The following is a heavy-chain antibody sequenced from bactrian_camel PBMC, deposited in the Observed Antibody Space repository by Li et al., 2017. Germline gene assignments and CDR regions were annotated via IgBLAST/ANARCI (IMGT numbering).Heavy chain of an antibody. J-gene: IGHJ6*01. CDR3: AAEFYGGSSCSNAAPDDFAA. V-gene: IGHV3S60*01. CDR2: IYTLDGTT. CDR1: GFTIDDHG. Sequence: HVQLVESGGGSVQPGGSLRLSCAASGFTIDDHGMAWLRQAPGKGRDVIAVIYTLDGTTYYSDSVKGRFTISQDSSKGPFHLQMNSLKPEDTAMYCCAAEFYGGSSCSNAAPDDFAAWGQGTQVTVS. D-gene: IGHD6*01.